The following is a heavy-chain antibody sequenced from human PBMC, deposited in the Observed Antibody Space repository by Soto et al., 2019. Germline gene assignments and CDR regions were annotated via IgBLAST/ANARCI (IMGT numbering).Heavy chain of an antibody. Sequence: PSETLSLTCTVSGGSFSSYHWRWIRQPPGKGLECIGYIYYSGNTNYNPSLKNRVTISVDTSKNQFSLRLSSVTAADTAVYYCARTIRSSGWPNYFDYWGQGTLVTVSS. CDR1: GGSFSSYH. CDR3: ARTIRSSGWPNYFDY. D-gene: IGHD6-19*01. V-gene: IGHV4-59*01. CDR2: IYYSGNT. J-gene: IGHJ4*02.